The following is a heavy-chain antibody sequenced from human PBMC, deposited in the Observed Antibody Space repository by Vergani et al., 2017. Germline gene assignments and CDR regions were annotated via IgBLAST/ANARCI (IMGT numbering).Heavy chain of an antibody. V-gene: IGHV3-23*01. Sequence: EVQLLESGGGLVQPGGSLRLSCAASGFTFSSYAMSWVRQASGKGLEWVSAISGSGGSNYYADSVKGRFTISRDNSKNTLYLQMNSLRAEDTAVYYCAKTVVVAAHGRKFDYWGQGTTVTVSS. CDR3: AKTVVVAAHGRKFDY. CDR2: ISGSGGSN. D-gene: IGHD2-15*01. CDR1: GFTFSSYA. J-gene: IGHJ4*03.